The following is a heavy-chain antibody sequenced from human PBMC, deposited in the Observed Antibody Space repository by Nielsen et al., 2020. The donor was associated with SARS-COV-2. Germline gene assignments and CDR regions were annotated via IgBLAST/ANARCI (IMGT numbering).Heavy chain of an antibody. Sequence: ASVKVSCKASGYTFTGYYMHWVRQAPGQGLEWMGWINPNSGGTNYAQKFQGWVTMTRDTSISTAYMELSRLRSDDTAVYYCARDTENSWYGVYYYYGMDVWGQGTTVTVSS. CDR2: INPNSGGT. CDR1: GYTFTGYY. CDR3: ARDTENSWYGVYYYYGMDV. V-gene: IGHV1-2*04. J-gene: IGHJ6*02. D-gene: IGHD6-13*01.